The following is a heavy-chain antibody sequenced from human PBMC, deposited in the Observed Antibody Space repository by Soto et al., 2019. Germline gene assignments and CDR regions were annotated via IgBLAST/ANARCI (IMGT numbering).Heavy chain of an antibody. V-gene: IGHV4-30-4*01. CDR2: ISYSGTT. CDR3: ATMGTPVTGLYYFDY. J-gene: IGHJ4*02. CDR1: GGSISSGNYY. D-gene: IGHD4-17*01. Sequence: QVQLQESGPGLVKPSQTLSLTCTVSGGSISSGNYYWSWIRQPPGKGLEWIGFISYSGTTHYSASLASRVSXSXAXSXXQFSLDLSSVTAADTAVYYCATMGTPVTGLYYFDYWGQGTLVTVSS.